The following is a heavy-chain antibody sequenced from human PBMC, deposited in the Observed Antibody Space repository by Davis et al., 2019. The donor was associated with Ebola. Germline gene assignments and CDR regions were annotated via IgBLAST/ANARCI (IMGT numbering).Heavy chain of an antibody. J-gene: IGHJ4*02. V-gene: IGHV3-7*01. CDR1: GFTFNTNA. CDR2: IKQDGSEK. CDR3: ARGDDYGDYGAPAIDY. Sequence: GESLKISCSASGFTFNTNAMSWVRQAPGKGLEWVANIKQDGSEKYYVDSVKGRFTISRDNAKNSLYLQMNSLRAEDTAVYYCARGDDYGDYGAPAIDYWGQGTLVTVSS. D-gene: IGHD4-17*01.